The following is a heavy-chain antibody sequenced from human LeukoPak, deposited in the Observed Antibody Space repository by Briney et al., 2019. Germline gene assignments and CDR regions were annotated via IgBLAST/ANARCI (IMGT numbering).Heavy chain of an antibody. CDR2: INPNSGGT. J-gene: IGHJ4*02. CDR3: ARDRGSSWYRLLDY. D-gene: IGHD6-13*01. V-gene: IGHV1-2*06. Sequence: GASVKVSCKXSGYTFTGYYMHWVRQAPGQGLEWMRRINPNSGGTNYAQKFQGRVTMTRDTSISTAYMELSRLRSDGTAVYYCARDRGSSWYRLLDYWGQGTLVTVSS. CDR1: GYTFTGYY.